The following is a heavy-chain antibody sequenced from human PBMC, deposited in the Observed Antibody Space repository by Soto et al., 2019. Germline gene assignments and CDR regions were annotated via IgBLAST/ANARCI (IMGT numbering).Heavy chain of an antibody. V-gene: IGHV3-21*04. Sequence: RSLRLSCAASGSTFSSYNMNWVRQAPEKGLEWVSSISSSSSYIYYANSVKGRFTISRDNAKNSLYLQVNSLRAEDMAVYYCARDLGADDDILTGLSSSSYWGQESRFTVAS. J-gene: IGHJ4*02. CDR2: ISSSSSYI. D-gene: IGHD3-9*01. CDR1: GSTFSSYN. CDR3: ARDLGADDDILTGLSSSSY.